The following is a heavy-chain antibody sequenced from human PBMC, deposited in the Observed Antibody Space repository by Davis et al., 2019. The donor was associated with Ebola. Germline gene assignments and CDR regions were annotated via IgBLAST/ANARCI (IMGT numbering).Heavy chain of an antibody. CDR2: INAGNGNT. Sequence: ASAKVSCKASAGAFIDYGFSWVRRAPGQRLDWMGWINAGNGNTKYSQKFQGRVTITRDTSASTAYMELSSLRSEDTAVYYCARLERGYWGQGTLVTVSS. D-gene: IGHD3-10*01. J-gene: IGHJ4*02. CDR3: ARLERGY. CDR1: AGAFIDYG. V-gene: IGHV1-3*01.